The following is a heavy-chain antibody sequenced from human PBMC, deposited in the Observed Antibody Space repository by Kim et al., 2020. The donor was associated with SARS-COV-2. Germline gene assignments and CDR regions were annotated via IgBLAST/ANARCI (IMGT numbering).Heavy chain of an antibody. J-gene: IGHJ4*02. CDR1: GFSFSTYG. CDR2: TSYDGGNI. D-gene: IGHD3-22*01. V-gene: IGHV3-30*18. Sequence: GGSLRLSCAASGFSFSTYGMHWVRQALGKGLEWVALTSYDGGNIYHADSVRGRFTVSRDNSKNTVYLQMNSLRDDDTAVYFCAKALDYNYESSLDYWGQGTLVTVSS. CDR3: AKALDYNYESSLDY.